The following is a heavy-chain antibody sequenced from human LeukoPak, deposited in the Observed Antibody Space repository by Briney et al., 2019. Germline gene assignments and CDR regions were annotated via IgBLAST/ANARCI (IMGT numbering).Heavy chain of an antibody. CDR2: MSYDGNIQ. V-gene: IGHV3-30*03. J-gene: IGHJ4*02. Sequence: GGSLRLSCAASGFGFSNYGMHWVRQAPGKGLEWVSVMSYDGNIQYYADSVEGRFTISRDNARNSLFLQLDSLRAEDTAVYYCARGSSNSGSYYDYFDYWGQGALVTVSS. CDR3: ARGSSNSGSYYDYFDY. D-gene: IGHD1-26*01. CDR1: GFGFSNYG.